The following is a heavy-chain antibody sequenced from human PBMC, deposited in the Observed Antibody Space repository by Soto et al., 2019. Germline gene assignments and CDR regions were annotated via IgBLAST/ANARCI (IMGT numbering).Heavy chain of an antibody. CDR1: GDSINSDNYY. D-gene: IGHD3-9*01. V-gene: IGHV4-39*01. CDR3: GRLEGLASISYYFDY. J-gene: IGHJ4*02. Sequence: QLQLQESGPGLVKPSETLSLTCSVSGDSINSDNYYWGWIRQPPGKGLEWIGSIYYRGNTYFKPSLTSRVTLTLDKSKTQFPLKLNSVTAADSAVYFCGRLEGLASISYYFDYWGQGTLVTVSS. CDR2: IYYRGNT.